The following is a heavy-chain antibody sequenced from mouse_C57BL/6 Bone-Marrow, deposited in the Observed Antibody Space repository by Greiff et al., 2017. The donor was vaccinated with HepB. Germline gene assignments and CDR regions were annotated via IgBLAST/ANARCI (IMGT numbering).Heavy chain of an antibody. CDR3: ARMGPIYYDYGRFAY. CDR2: ILPGSGST. J-gene: IGHJ3*01. D-gene: IGHD2-4*01. CDR1: GYTFTGYW. V-gene: IGHV1-9*01. Sequence: QVQLQQSGAELMKPGASVKLSCKATGYTFTGYWIEWVKQRPGHGLEWIGEILPGSGSTNYNEKFKGKATFTADTSSNTAYMQLSSLTTEDFAIYYCARMGPIYYDYGRFAYWGQGTLVTVSA.